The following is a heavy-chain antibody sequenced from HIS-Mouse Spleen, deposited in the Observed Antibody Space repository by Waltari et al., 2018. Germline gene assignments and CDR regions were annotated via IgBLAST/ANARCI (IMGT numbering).Heavy chain of an antibody. J-gene: IGHJ2*01. V-gene: IGHV4-39*01. CDR2: IYYSGST. Sequence: QLQLQESGPGLVKPSETLSLTCTVSGGSISSSSYYWGWIRQPPGKGLEWFGSIYYSGSTYANPSLRSRVPISVDTSKNQFSLKLSSVTAADTAVYYCASRDWGYWYFDLWGRGTLVTVSS. D-gene: IGHD7-27*01. CDR3: ASRDWGYWYFDL. CDR1: GGSISSSSYY.